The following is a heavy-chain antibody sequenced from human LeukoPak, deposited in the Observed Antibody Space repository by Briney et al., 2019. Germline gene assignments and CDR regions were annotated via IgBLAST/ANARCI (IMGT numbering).Heavy chain of an antibody. V-gene: IGHV3-43D*03. CDR1: GFTFDDYA. CDR2: ISWDGGTI. CDR3: AKGSGGAYYNYFED. Sequence: GGSLRLSCAASGFTFDDYAFHWVRQAPGKGLEWVSLISWDGGTIYYADSVRGRCTISRDNSKNSLYLRMNSLRAEDTALYYCAKGSGGAYYNYFEDWGQGTLVSVAS. D-gene: IGHD1-26*01. J-gene: IGHJ4*02.